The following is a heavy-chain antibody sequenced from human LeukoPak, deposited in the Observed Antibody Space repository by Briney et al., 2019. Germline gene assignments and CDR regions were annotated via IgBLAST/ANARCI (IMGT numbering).Heavy chain of an antibody. D-gene: IGHD3-10*01. CDR1: GYTFTSYG. J-gene: IGHJ6*02. V-gene: IGHV1-18*01. Sequence: ASVKVSCKASGYTFTSYGISWVRQAPGQGLEWMGWISAYNGNTNYAQKLQGRVTMTTDTSTSTAYMELRSLRSDDTAVYYCARNSNYGFEGLLGYYYGMDVWGQGTTVTVSS. CDR3: ARNSNYGFEGLLGYYYGMDV. CDR2: ISAYNGNT.